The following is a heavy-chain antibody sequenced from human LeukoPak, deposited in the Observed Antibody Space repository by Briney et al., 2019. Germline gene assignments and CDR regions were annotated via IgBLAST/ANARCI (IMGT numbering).Heavy chain of an antibody. D-gene: IGHD3-3*01. CDR2: MDYSGRT. CDR1: GGSISTFH. Sequence: SETLSLTCTVSGGSISTFHWSWIRQPPGKGLEWIGYMDYSGRTKYISSLKSRITVSVDTSKNQFSLRLSSVTAADTAVYYCARWSGSSGPFDYWGQGTLVTVSS. J-gene: IGHJ4*02. V-gene: IGHV4-59*01. CDR3: ARWSGSSGPFDY.